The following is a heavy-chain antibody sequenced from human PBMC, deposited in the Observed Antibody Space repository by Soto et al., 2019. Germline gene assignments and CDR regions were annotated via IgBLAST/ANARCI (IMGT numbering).Heavy chain of an antibody. CDR3: ARVAVDTAMVLHYFDY. Sequence: ASVKVSCKASGYTFTSYYMHWVRQAPGQGLEWMGIINPSGGSTSYAQKFQGRVTMTRDTSTSTVYMELSSLRSEDTAVYYCARVAVDTAMVLHYFDYWGQGTLVTVSS. D-gene: IGHD5-18*01. V-gene: IGHV1-46*01. CDR1: GYTFTSYY. CDR2: INPSGGST. J-gene: IGHJ4*02.